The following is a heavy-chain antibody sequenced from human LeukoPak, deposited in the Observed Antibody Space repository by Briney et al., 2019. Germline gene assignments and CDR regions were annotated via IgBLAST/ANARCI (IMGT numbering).Heavy chain of an antibody. Sequence: GASVKVSCKASGYTFTSYDINWVRQATGQGLEWMGWMNPNSGGTNYAQKFQGRVTMTRDTSISTAYMDLSRLRSDDTALYYCAREAYNYGRGGFDPWGQGTLVTVSS. V-gene: IGHV1-2*02. CDR3: AREAYNYGRGGFDP. CDR1: GYTFTSYD. CDR2: MNPNSGGT. J-gene: IGHJ5*02. D-gene: IGHD5-18*01.